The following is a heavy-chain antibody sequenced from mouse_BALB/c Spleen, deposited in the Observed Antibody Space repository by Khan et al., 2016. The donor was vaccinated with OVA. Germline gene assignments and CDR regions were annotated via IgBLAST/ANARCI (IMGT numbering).Heavy chain of an antibody. CDR3: ARPAEDGYDDY. D-gene: IGHD2-2*01. CDR1: GYTFTDYA. Sequence: QVQLQESGPELVRPGVSVTISCTVSGYTFTDYAMYWVKQSHAKSLEWIGLISTYSGSTNYNQKFKGKVTMTVDKSSSAAYMELARLTSEDSAIYSCARPAEDGYDDYWGKGTALTVSS. J-gene: IGHJ2*01. V-gene: IGHV1S137*01. CDR2: ISTYSGST.